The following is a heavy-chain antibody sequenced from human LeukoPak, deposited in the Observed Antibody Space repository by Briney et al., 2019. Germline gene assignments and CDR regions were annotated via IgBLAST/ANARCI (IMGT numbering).Heavy chain of an antibody. V-gene: IGHV4-34*01. Sequence: GSLRLSCAASGFTFSSYSMNWVRQPPGKGLEWIGEINHSGSTNYNPSLRSRVTISVDTSKNQFSLNLSSVTAADTAVYYCARGYRGYKYGYAWFDYWGQGTQVTVSS. CDR3: ARGYRGYKYGYAWFDY. J-gene: IGHJ4*02. CDR2: INHSGST. D-gene: IGHD5-18*01. CDR1: GFTFSSYS.